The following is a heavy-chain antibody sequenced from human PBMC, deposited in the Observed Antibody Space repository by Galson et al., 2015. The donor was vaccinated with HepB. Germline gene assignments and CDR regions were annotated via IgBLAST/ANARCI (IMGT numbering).Heavy chain of an antibody. CDR2: IIPKLGIT. CDR3: ARAGSSWTQYYSYYYRDV. V-gene: IGHV1-69*10. CDR1: GDTFSSYA. D-gene: IGHD6-13*01. Sequence: SVKVSCKASGDTFSSYAISWVRQAPGQGLEWMGGIIPKLGITNYAQKFQGRVTITADKSTSTAYMELSSLRSEDTAVYYCARAGSSWTQYYSYYYRDVLGKRTTFTVSS. J-gene: IGHJ6*03.